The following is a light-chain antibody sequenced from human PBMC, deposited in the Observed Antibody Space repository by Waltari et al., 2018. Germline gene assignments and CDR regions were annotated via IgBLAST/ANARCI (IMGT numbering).Light chain of an antibody. CDR1: QSVGRN. J-gene: IGKJ2*01. V-gene: IGKV3-15*01. CDR2: GAS. Sequence: EVVLTQSPDTLSVFAGERSTLSCRASQSVGRNLAWYQQKPGQAPRLLIYGASIRATGVTGRFSGSGSGTEFTLIISSLQSEDFAVYYCHQYNKWPYTFGRGTRLEIE. CDR3: HQYNKWPYT.